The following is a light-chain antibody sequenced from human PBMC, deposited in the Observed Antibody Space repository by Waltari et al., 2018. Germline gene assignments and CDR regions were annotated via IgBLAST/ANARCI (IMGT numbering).Light chain of an antibody. CDR3: HQYGSSPWT. V-gene: IGKV3-20*01. CDR1: QSVNNSY. CDR2: GAS. J-gene: IGKJ1*01. Sequence: EIVLTQSPCTLSLSPGEGVTLSCRASQSVNNSYLAWFQQKPGQAPRFLIYGASNRATGIPDRFSGSGSGTDFTLTISRLEPEDFAVYYCHQYGSSPWTFGQGTRVEIK.